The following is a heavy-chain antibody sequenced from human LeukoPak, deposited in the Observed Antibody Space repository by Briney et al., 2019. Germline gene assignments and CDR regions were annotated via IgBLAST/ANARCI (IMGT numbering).Heavy chain of an antibody. Sequence: GGSLRLSCAASGFSVRTNYMGWVRQAPGKGLEWVSVIYSGGTIRCADSVKGRFTISRDNSRDTLHLQMNSLRVDDTAVYYCVRAVHHLFYSDSSGYYGDAFDVGGQGTVVTVSS. V-gene: IGHV3-53*01. CDR1: GFSVRTNY. D-gene: IGHD3-22*01. CDR3: VRAVHHLFYSDSSGYYGDAFDV. J-gene: IGHJ3*01. CDR2: IYSGGTI.